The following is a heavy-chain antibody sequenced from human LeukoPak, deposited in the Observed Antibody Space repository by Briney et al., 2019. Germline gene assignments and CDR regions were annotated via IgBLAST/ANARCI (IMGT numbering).Heavy chain of an antibody. D-gene: IGHD1-26*01. V-gene: IGHV3-21*01. Sequence: GGSLRLSCAASGFTFSSYSMNWVRQAPGKGLEWVPSISSSSSYIYYADSVKGRFTISRDNAKNSLYLQMNSLRAEDTAVYYCARLPWGSGSFFYYYYMDVWGKGTTVTVSS. J-gene: IGHJ6*03. CDR3: ARLPWGSGSFFYYYYMDV. CDR1: GFTFSSYS. CDR2: ISSSSSYI.